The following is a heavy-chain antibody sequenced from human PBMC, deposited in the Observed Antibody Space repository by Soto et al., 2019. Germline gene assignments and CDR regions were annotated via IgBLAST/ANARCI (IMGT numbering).Heavy chain of an antibody. V-gene: IGHV3-66*01. CDR3: ARDRHRDY. Sequence: EVLLVESGGGLVKPGGTLKLSCAASGFTVSATYMSWVRQAPGKGLEWVSYIYSDGRAFYADSVKGRFTLSRDNSKNTLYLQMNSLRVEDTAMYYCARDRHRDYWGQGTLVTVSS. CDR1: GFTVSATY. J-gene: IGHJ4*02. CDR2: IYSDGRA.